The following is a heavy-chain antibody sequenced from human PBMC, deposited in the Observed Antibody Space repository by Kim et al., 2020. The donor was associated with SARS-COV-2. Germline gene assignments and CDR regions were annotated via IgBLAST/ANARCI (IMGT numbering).Heavy chain of an antibody. Sequence: SETLSLTCTVSGGSISSYYWSWIRQPPGKGLEWIGYIYYSGSTNYHPSLKSRVTISVETSKNQFSLKLNSVTAADTAIYYCATRHVDIVADYFDYWGQGT. CDR3: ATRHVDIVADYFDY. CDR1: GGSISSYY. J-gene: IGHJ4*02. D-gene: IGHD5-12*01. CDR2: IYYSGST. V-gene: IGHV4-59*08.